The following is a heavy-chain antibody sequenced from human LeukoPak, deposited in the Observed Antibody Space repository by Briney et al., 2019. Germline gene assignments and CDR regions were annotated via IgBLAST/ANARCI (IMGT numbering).Heavy chain of an antibody. CDR3: AKAERVVPAAPTDY. V-gene: IGHV3-23*01. CDR2: ISGSGGST. J-gene: IGHJ4*02. Sequence: PGGSLRLSCAASGFTFSSYAMGWVRQAPGKGLEWVSAISGSGGSTYYADSVKGRFTISRDNSKNTLYLQMNSLRAEDTAVYYCAKAERVVPAAPTDYWGQGTLVTVSS. D-gene: IGHD2-2*01. CDR1: GFTFSSYA.